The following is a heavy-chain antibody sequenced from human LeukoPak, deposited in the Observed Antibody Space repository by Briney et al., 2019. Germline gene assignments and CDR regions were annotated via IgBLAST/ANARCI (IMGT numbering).Heavy chain of an antibody. D-gene: IGHD3-22*01. CDR3: AKGSRYKYYYDSSGYYLDY. CDR1: GFTFSSYG. Sequence: GGSLRLFCAASGFTFSSYGMHWVRQAPAKGLEWVAVISLEGSNKVYGGFGKGRFTISRDKSKNTLYLQMNSLRAEDTAVYYCAKGSRYKYYYDSSGYYLDYWGQRTLVTVSS. J-gene: IGHJ4*02. CDR2: ISLEGSNK. V-gene: IGHV3-30*18.